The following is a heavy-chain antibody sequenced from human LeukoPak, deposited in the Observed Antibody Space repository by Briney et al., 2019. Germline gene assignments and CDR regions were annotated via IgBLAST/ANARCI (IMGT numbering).Heavy chain of an antibody. V-gene: IGHV4-30-4*01. J-gene: IGHJ4*02. Sequence: PSQTRSLTCTVSGGSISSGDYYWSWIRQPPGKGLEWIGYIYYSGSTNYNPSLKSRVTISVDTSKNQFSLKLSSVTAADTAVYYCARVGFSKSISKRSSSWYIDYWGQGTLVTVSS. CDR1: GGSISSGDYY. CDR2: IYYSGST. CDR3: ARVGFSKSISKRSSSWYIDY. D-gene: IGHD6-13*01.